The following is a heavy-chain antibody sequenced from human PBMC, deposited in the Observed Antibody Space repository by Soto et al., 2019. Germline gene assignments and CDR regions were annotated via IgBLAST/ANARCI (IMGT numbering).Heavy chain of an antibody. J-gene: IGHJ4*02. CDR3: AKSLGLYYGSGSFPPYYFDY. V-gene: IGHV3-23*01. CDR1: GFTFSTYA. Sequence: GGSLRLSCAASGFTFSTYAMGWVRQAPGKGLEWVSVISGSGDSTYYADSVKGRFTFSRDNSENTLYLQMNSLRAEDTAVYYCAKSLGLYYGSGSFPPYYFDYWGQGTLVTVSS. CDR2: ISGSGDST. D-gene: IGHD3-10*01.